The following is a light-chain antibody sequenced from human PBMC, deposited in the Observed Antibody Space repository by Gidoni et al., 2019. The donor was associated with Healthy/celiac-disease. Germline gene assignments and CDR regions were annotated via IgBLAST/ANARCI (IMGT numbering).Light chain of an antibody. V-gene: IGKV1-39*01. CDR1: QSISIY. CDR2: AAS. CDR3: QQSYSTPIT. J-gene: IGKJ5*01. Sequence: DIQMTQSPSSLSAAVGDRVTITCRASQSISIYINWYQQKPGKAPKLLLYAASSLQSGVPSRFSVSGSGTDFTFTISSLKPEDFVIHYCQQSYSTPITFGQGTRLEIK.